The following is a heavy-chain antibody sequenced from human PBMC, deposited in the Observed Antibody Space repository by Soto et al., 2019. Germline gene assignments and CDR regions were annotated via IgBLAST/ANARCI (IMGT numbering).Heavy chain of an antibody. CDR3: ARRDITIVRGVNYYYYGMDV. CDR1: GGTFSSYA. D-gene: IGHD3-10*01. J-gene: IGHJ6*02. Sequence: QVQLVQSVVEVKKPGSSVKVSCKASGGTFSSYAIIWVRQAPGQWLEWMGGIIPIFGTANYAQKFQGRVTITADKSTRAAYMERSRLRSEDTAVYYCARRDITIVRGVNYYYYGMDVWGQGTTVTVS. CDR2: IIPIFGTA. V-gene: IGHV1-69*06.